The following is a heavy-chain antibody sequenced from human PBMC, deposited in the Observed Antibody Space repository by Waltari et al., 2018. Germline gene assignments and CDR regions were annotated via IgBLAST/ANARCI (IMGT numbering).Heavy chain of an antibody. D-gene: IGHD3-16*01. CDR2: IKQDGSEK. Sequence: EVQLVESGGGLVQPGGSLRLSCAASGFTFSSYWMSWVRQAPGKGLEWVANIKQDGSEKYYVDSVKGRFTISRDNAKSSLYLQMNSLRAEDTAVYYCARTIWGRPFDYWGQGTLVTVSS. V-gene: IGHV3-7*01. CDR1: GFTFSSYW. CDR3: ARTIWGRPFDY. J-gene: IGHJ4*02.